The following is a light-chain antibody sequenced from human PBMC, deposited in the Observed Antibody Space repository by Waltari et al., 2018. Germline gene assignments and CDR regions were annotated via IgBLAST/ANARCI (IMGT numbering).Light chain of an antibody. CDR3: QVWDSSSDLVV. CDR2: DDS. V-gene: IGLV3-21*02. Sequence: SYVLTQPPSVSVAPGQTARITCGGNNIGSKSLHWYQQKPGQAPVLVVYDDSDRPSGIPERFSGSNSGNTATLTISRVEAGDEADYYCQVWDSSSDLVVFGGGTKLTVL. J-gene: IGLJ2*01. CDR1: NIGSKS.